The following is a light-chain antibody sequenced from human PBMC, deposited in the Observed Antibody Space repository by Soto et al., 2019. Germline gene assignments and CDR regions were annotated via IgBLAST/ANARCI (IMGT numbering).Light chain of an antibody. CDR2: DVS. CDR3: SSFTTSTSYV. Sequence: QYALTQPASVSVSTGQSITISCTGTSSDVGAYDYVSWYQQHPGEVPKLMIFDVSDRPSGVSNRFSGSKSGNTASLTISGLQAEDEADYYCSSFTTSTSYVFGTGTQLTVL. J-gene: IGLJ1*01. CDR1: SSDVGAYDY. V-gene: IGLV2-14*03.